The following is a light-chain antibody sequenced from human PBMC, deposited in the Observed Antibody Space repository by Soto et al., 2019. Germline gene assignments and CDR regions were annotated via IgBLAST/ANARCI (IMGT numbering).Light chain of an antibody. CDR3: QKNKSAPLT. J-gene: IGKJ3*01. CDR1: QGISNY. CDR2: AAS. Sequence: DIQMTQSPPSLSASVGDSVTITCRASQGISNYLAWYQQKPGKVPKLLIYAASTLQSGAPSRFSGSGSGTDFTLTISSLQPEDVAPYQCQKNKSAPLTFGPGTKVDNK. V-gene: IGKV1-27*01.